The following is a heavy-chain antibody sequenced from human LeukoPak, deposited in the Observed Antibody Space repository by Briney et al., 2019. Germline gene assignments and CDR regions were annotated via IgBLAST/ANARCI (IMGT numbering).Heavy chain of an antibody. V-gene: IGHV3-48*01. CDR3: AREYSSSSGRSFDY. Sequence: GGSLRLSCVASGFPFSSYWMTWVRQAPGKGLEWVSYISPSATTIYYADSVKGRFTISRDNAKNSLYLQMNSLRAEDTAVYYCAREYSSSSGRSFDYWGQGTLVTVSS. CDR2: ISPSATTI. J-gene: IGHJ4*02. CDR1: GFPFSSYW. D-gene: IGHD6-6*01.